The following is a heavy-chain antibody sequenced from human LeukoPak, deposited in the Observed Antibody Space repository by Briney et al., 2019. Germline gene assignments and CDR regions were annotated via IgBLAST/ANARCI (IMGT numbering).Heavy chain of an antibody. CDR2: ISGSGGST. CDR3: AKVRYYYDKGWFDP. D-gene: IGHD3-22*01. J-gene: IGHJ5*02. CDR1: GFTFSSYA. Sequence: GGSLRLSCAASGFTFSSYAMSWVRQVPGKGLEWVSAISGSGGSTYYADSVKGRFTISRDNSKNTLYLQMNSLRAEDTAVYYCAKVRYYYDKGWFDPWGQGTLVTVSS. V-gene: IGHV3-23*01.